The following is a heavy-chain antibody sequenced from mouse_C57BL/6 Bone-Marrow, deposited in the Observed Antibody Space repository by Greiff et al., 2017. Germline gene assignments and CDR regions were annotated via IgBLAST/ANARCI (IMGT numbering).Heavy chain of an antibody. CDR2: IDPENGDT. J-gene: IGHJ3*01. CDR3: TTPPTVPARGGFAY. V-gene: IGHV14-4*01. D-gene: IGHD3-1*01. Sequence: EVKLVESGAELVRPGASVKLSCTASGFNIKDDYMHWVKQRPEQGLEWIGWIDPENGDTEYASKFQGKATITADTSSNTAYLQLSSLTSEDTAVYYCTTPPTVPARGGFAYWGQGTLVTVSA. CDR1: GFNIKDDY.